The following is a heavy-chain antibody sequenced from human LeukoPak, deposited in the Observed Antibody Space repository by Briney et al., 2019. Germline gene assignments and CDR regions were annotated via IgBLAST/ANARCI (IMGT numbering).Heavy chain of an antibody. CDR2: IYYSGST. CDR1: GYSISSSNW. CDR3: AAVAGPSYFDY. V-gene: IGHV4-28*01. J-gene: IGHJ4*02. D-gene: IGHD6-19*01. Sequence: SDTLSLTCAVSGYSISSSNWWGWIRQPPGKGLEWIGYIYYSGSTYYNPSLKSRVTMSVDTPKNQFSLKLSSVTAVDTAVYYCAAVAGPSYFDYWGQGTLVTVSS.